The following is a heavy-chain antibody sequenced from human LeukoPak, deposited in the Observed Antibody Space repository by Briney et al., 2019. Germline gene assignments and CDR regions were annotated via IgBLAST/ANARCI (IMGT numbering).Heavy chain of an antibody. Sequence: ASVKVSCKASGGTFSSYAISWVRQAPGQGLEWMGGIIPIFGTANYAQKFQGRVAITADKSTSTAYMELSSLRSEDTAVYYCARGLTHTLWFGESILPGYYGMDVWGKGTTVTVSS. V-gene: IGHV1-69*06. J-gene: IGHJ6*04. CDR1: GGTFSSYA. D-gene: IGHD3-10*01. CDR3: ARGLTHTLWFGESILPGYYGMDV. CDR2: IIPIFGTA.